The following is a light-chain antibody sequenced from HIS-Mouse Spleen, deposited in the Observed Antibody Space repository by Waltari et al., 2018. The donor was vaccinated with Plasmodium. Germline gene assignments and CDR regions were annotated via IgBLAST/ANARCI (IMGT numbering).Light chain of an antibody. J-gene: IGLJ3*02. Sequence: QSALTQPASVSGSPGQSITISCTGTSSDVGSYNLVSWYQQHPSEAPKLTIYEGSKRPSGISNRFSGSKSGNTASLTISGLQAEDEADYYCCSYAGSSTFVFGGGTKLTVL. CDR3: CSYAGSSTFV. CDR2: EGS. V-gene: IGLV2-23*03. CDR1: SSDVGSYNL.